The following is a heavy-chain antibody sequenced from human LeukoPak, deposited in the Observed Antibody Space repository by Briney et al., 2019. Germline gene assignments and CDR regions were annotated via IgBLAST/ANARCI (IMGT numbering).Heavy chain of an antibody. D-gene: IGHD3-3*01. CDR1: GYTFTSYG. V-gene: IGHV1-18*01. CDR3: ARDMAITIFGVALDGMDA. CDR2: INAYNGNT. Sequence: ASVKVSCKASGYTFTSYGISWVRQAPGQGLEWMGWINAYNGNTNYAQKLQGRVNMTTDTSTSTAYMALRSLRSDATAVYYCARDMAITIFGVALDGMDAWGQGTPVTVSS. J-gene: IGHJ6*02.